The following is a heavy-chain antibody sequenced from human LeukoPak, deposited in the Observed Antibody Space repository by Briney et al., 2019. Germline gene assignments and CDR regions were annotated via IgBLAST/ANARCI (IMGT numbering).Heavy chain of an antibody. CDR2: IKSKTDGGTT. CDR1: GFTFSNAW. CDR3: TTEDSSWYSAEYFQH. Sequence: PGGSLRLSCAASGFTFSNAWMSWFRQAPGKGLEWVGRIKSKTDGGTTDYAAPVKGRFTISRDDSKNTLYLQMNSLKTEDTAVYYCTTEDSSWYSAEYFQHWGQGTLVTVSS. D-gene: IGHD6-13*01. J-gene: IGHJ1*01. V-gene: IGHV3-15*01.